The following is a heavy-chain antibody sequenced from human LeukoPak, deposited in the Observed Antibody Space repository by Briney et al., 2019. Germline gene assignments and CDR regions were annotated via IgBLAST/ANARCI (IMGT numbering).Heavy chain of an antibody. D-gene: IGHD2-2*01. CDR1: GGSFSGYY. CDR3: ARGYCSSTSCYLFYFDY. Sequence: PSETLSLTCAVCGGSFSGYYWSWIRQPPGKGLEWIGEINHSGSTNYNPSLKSRVTISVDTSKNQFSLKLSSVTAADTAVYYCARGYCSSTSCYLFYFDYWGQGTLVTVSS. CDR2: INHSGST. J-gene: IGHJ4*02. V-gene: IGHV4-34*01.